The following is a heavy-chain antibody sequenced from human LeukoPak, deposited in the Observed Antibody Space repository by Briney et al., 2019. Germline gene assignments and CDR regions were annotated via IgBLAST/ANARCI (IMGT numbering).Heavy chain of an antibody. Sequence: GGSLRLSCAASGFTFSSYAMSWVRQAPGKGLEWVSTISGSGGSTYYADSVKGRFTISRDNSKNTLYLQMNSLRVEDTALYYCAKDFYDSSGYYRAFDIWGQGTMVTVSS. CDR1: GFTFSSYA. D-gene: IGHD3-22*01. J-gene: IGHJ3*02. CDR2: ISGSGGST. V-gene: IGHV3-23*01. CDR3: AKDFYDSSGYYRAFDI.